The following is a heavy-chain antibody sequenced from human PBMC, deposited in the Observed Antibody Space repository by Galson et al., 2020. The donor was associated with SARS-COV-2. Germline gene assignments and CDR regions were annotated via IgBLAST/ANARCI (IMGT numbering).Heavy chain of an antibody. CDR2: INHSGST. V-gene: IGHV4-34*01. J-gene: IGHJ4*02. CDR1: GGSFSGYY. Sequence: SETLSLTCAVYGGSFSGYYWSWIRQPPGKGLEWIGEINHSGSTNYNPSLKSRVTISVDTSKNQFSLKLSSVTAADTAVYYCASGLGRGYDSSCDYWGQGTLVTVSS. D-gene: IGHD3-22*01. CDR3: ASGLGRGYDSSCDY.